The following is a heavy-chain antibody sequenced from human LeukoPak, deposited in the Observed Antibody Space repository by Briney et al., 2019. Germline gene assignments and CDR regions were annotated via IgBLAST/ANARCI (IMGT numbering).Heavy chain of an antibody. J-gene: IGHJ5*02. CDR1: GGSISSGGYD. CDR2: TYYSGST. Sequence: SQTLSLTCTVSGGSISSGGYDWSWIRQHPGKGLEWIGYTYYSGSTYYNPSLKSRVTISVDTSKNQFSLKLSSVTAADTAVYYCARSDYYDSSGYGAWGQGTLVTVSS. V-gene: IGHV4-31*03. CDR3: ARSDYYDSSGYGA. D-gene: IGHD3-22*01.